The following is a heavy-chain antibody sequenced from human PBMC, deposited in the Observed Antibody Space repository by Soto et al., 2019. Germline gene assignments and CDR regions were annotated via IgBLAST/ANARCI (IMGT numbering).Heavy chain of an antibody. CDR3: ARVARGFDY. Sequence: GESLKISCQASGYTFIYFWVAWVRQVPGKGLEWMGVIYPGASDIRYSPSFEGHVTISADTSTSTAYMELRSLRSDDTAVYYCARVARGFDYWGQGTLVTVSS. V-gene: IGHV5-51*01. J-gene: IGHJ4*02. CDR1: GYTFIYFW. CDR2: IYPGASDI.